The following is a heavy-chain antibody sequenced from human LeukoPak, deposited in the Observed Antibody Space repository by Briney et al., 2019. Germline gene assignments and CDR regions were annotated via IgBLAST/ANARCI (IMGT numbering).Heavy chain of an antibody. V-gene: IGHV4-30-4*08. CDR2: IYYSGST. CDR1: GGSISSGDYY. D-gene: IGHD2-2*01. J-gene: IGHJ5*02. CDR3: ARNVVVPAAPGWFDP. Sequence: SETLSLTCTVSGGSISSGDYYWSWIRQPPGKGLEWIVYIYYSGSTYYNPSLKSRVTISVDTSKNQFSLKLSSVTAADTAVYYCARNVVVPAAPGWFDPWGQGTLVTVSS.